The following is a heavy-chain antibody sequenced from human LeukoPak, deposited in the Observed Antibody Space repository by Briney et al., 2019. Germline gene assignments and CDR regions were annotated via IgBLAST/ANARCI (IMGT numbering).Heavy chain of an antibody. Sequence: TFSSYSSSYIYYADSVKGRFTISRDNSKNTLYLQMNSLRAEDTAVYYCARGGDAVTIFGVVTLDYWGQGTLVTVSS. CDR3: ARGGDAVTIFGVVTLDY. V-gene: IGHV3-21*01. D-gene: IGHD3-3*01. J-gene: IGHJ4*02. CDR2: SSYSSSYI.